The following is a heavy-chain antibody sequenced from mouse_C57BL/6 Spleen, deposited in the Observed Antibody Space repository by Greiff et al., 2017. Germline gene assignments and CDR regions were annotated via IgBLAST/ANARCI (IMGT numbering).Heavy chain of an antibody. J-gene: IGHJ1*03. Sequence: ESGPGLVKPSQSLSLTCSVTGYSITSGYYWNWIRQFPGNKLEWMGYISYDGSNNYNPSLKNRISITRDTSKNQFFLKLNSVTTEDTATYYCARGGELKEYFDVWGTGTTVTVSS. V-gene: IGHV3-6*01. CDR3: ARGGELKEYFDV. CDR1: GYSITSGYY. CDR2: ISYDGSN.